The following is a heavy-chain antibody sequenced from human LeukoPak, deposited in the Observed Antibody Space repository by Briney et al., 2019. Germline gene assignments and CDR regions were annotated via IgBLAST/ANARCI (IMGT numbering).Heavy chain of an antibody. Sequence: SETLSLTCTVSGGSISSYYWSWIRQPPGKGLEWIGSIYYSGSTYYNPSLKSRVTISVDTSKNQFSLKLSSVTAADTAVYYCARHPMYYDILTGYRITAYFDYWGQGTLVTVSS. D-gene: IGHD3-9*01. J-gene: IGHJ4*02. V-gene: IGHV4-39*01. CDR1: GGSISSYY. CDR2: IYYSGST. CDR3: ARHPMYYDILTGYRITAYFDY.